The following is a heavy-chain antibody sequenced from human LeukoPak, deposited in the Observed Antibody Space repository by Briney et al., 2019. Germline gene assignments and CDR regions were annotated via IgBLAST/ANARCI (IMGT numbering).Heavy chain of an antibody. CDR1: GFTFSDYY. Sequence: GGSLRLSCAASGFTFSDYYMSWIRQAPGKGLEWVSAISGSGGSTYYADSVKGRFTISRDNSKNTLYLQMNSLRAEDTAVYYCAKESVQQGYYYDSSGYSHGDDAFDIWGQGTMVTVSS. V-gene: IGHV3-23*01. CDR3: AKESVQQGYYYDSSGYSHGDDAFDI. D-gene: IGHD3-22*01. J-gene: IGHJ3*02. CDR2: ISGSGGST.